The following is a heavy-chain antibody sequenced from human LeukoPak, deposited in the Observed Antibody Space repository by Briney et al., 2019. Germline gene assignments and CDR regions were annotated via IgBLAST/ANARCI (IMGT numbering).Heavy chain of an antibody. J-gene: IGHJ4*02. CDR3: ARDAPYSGSYLWDY. Sequence: GGSLRLSCAASGFTFSSYAMHWVRQAPGKGLEWVAVISYDGSNKYYADSVKGRFTVSRDNSKNTLYLQMNSLRAEDTAVYYCARDAPYSGSYLWDYWGQGTLVTVSS. D-gene: IGHD1-26*01. V-gene: IGHV3-30-3*01. CDR1: GFTFSSYA. CDR2: ISYDGSNK.